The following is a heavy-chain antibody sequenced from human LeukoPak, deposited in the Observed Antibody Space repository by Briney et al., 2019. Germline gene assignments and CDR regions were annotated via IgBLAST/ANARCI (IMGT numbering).Heavy chain of an antibody. J-gene: IGHJ6*02. CDR1: GYTFTTYD. CDR3: ARVPAGDYYYGMDV. CDR2: RNPNSANT. V-gene: IGHV1-8*01. D-gene: IGHD2-2*01. Sequence: ASVKVSCKASGYTFTTYDINWVRQATGQGLEWMGWRNPNSANTGYAQKFQGRVTMTRNTSISTAYMELSSLRSEDTAVYYCARVPAGDYYYGMDVWGQGTTVTVSS.